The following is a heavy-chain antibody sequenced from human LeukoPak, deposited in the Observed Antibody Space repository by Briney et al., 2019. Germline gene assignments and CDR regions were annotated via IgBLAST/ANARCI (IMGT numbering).Heavy chain of an antibody. Sequence: ASVKVSCKASGYTFTSYDISWVRQAPGQGREWMGWISAYNGNTNYAQKLQGRVTMTTDTSTSTAYMELRSLRSDDSAVYFCARVPIPPYSSSWYHPFDYWGQGTLVTVSS. CDR2: ISAYNGNT. CDR1: GYTFTSYD. V-gene: IGHV1-18*01. CDR3: ARVPIPPYSSSWYHPFDY. J-gene: IGHJ4*02. D-gene: IGHD6-13*01.